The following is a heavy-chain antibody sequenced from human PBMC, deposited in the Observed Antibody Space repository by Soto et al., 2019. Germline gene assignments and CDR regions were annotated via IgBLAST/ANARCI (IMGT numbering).Heavy chain of an antibody. V-gene: IGHV3-74*01. CDR3: ARAHNNWNDVGYMDV. CDR2: INSDGSST. J-gene: IGHJ6*03. CDR1: GFSFSSYW. D-gene: IGHD1-20*01. Sequence: GGSLRLSCAASGFSFSSYWMHWVRQAPGKGLVWVSRINSDGSSTSYADSVKGRLTISRDNAKNTLYLQMNSLRAEDTAVYYCARAHNNWNDVGYMDVWGKGTTVTVSS.